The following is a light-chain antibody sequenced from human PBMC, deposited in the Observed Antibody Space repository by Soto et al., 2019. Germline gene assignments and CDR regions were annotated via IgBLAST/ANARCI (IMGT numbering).Light chain of an antibody. J-gene: IGKJ1*01. CDR1: QSVSSK. CDR3: QQYNNWPPWT. Sequence: EIVMTQSPATLSLSPGERATLSCRASQSVSSKIAWYQQKPGQAPRLLIYGASTRATGIPARFSGGGSGTEFTLTISSLQSEDFAVYYCQQYNNWPPWTFGQGTKVEVK. CDR2: GAS. V-gene: IGKV3-15*01.